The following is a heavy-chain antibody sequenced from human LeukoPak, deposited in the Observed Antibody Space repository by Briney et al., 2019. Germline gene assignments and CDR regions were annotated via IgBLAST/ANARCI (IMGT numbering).Heavy chain of an antibody. J-gene: IGHJ4*02. V-gene: IGHV1-24*01. CDR3: ATGVMVTSFDY. CDR1: GYTLTDLS. D-gene: IGHD5-18*01. CDR2: FDPEDGET. Sequence: ASVKVSCKVSGYTLTDLSMHWVRQAPGKGLEWMRGFDPEDGETIYAQKFQGRVAMTEDTSTDTAFLELSSLRSEDTAVYYCATGVMVTSFDYWGQGTLVTVSS.